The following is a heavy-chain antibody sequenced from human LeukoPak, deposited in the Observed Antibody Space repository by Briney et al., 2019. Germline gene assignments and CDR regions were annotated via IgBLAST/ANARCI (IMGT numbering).Heavy chain of an antibody. V-gene: IGHV3-30*18. Sequence: GGSLRLSCAASGFTLRNYGMHWVRQAPGKGPEWVAVISIDGSEKYYADSVKGRFTISRDNSKNTLYLQMNSLRGDDTAVYYCANPQSRGYDYLDYWGQGTLVTVSS. D-gene: IGHD5-12*01. CDR1: GFTLRNYG. CDR3: ANPQSRGYDYLDY. CDR2: ISIDGSEK. J-gene: IGHJ4*02.